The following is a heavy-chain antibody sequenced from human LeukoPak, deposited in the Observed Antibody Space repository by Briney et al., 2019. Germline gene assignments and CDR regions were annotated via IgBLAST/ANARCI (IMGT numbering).Heavy chain of an antibody. J-gene: IGHJ6*02. Sequence: SQTLSLTCTVSGGSISSGDYYWSWIRQPPGKGLEWIGYIYYSGSTYYNPSLKSRVTISVDTSKNQFSLKLSSVTAADTAVYYCAREVVPPNSYYYYGMDVWGQGTTVTVSS. CDR2: IYYSGST. CDR3: AREVVPPNSYYYYGMDV. CDR1: GGSISSGDYY. D-gene: IGHD2-2*01. V-gene: IGHV4-30-4*01.